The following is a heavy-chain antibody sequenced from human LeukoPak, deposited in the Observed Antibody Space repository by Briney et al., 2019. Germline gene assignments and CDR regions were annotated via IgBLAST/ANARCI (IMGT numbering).Heavy chain of an antibody. J-gene: IGHJ4*02. CDR1: GFTFSSYA. D-gene: IGHD5-12*01. CDR3: AKDYRYSGYDYRYY. V-gene: IGHV3-30-3*01. Sequence: GGSLRLSCAASGFTFSSYAMHWVRQAPGKGLEWVAVISYDGSNKYYADSVKGRFTISRDNSKNTLYLQMNSLRAEDTAVYYCAKDYRYSGYDYRYYWGQGTLVTVSS. CDR2: ISYDGSNK.